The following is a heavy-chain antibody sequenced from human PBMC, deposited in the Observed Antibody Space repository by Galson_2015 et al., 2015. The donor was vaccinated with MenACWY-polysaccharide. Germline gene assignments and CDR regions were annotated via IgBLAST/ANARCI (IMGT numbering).Heavy chain of an antibody. CDR2: TYYRSRWYN. V-gene: IGHV6-1*01. D-gene: IGHD6-19*01. J-gene: IGHJ4*02. Sequence: CAISGDSVSSNSAAWNWIRQSPSRGLEWLGRTYYRSRWYNDYATSVKSRISIKADTPKNQFSLQLNSVTPEDTALYYCTRPIHISGWGGDFESWGQGTLVTVSS. CDR3: TRPIHISGWGGDFES. CDR1: GDSVSSNSAA.